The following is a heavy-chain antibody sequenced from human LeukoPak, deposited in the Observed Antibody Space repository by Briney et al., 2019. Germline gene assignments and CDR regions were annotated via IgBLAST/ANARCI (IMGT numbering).Heavy chain of an antibody. CDR1: GGSISSGSYF. Sequence: SETLSLTCTVSGGSISSGSYFWSWIRQPAGKGLEWIGHIFPSGTINYNPSLKSRVTISVDTSKNQFSLKLSSVTAADTAVYFCARNLWEGDYYGNNWFDPWGQGILVTVSS. D-gene: IGHD3-10*01. CDR3: ARNLWEGDYYGNNWFDP. V-gene: IGHV4-61*09. CDR2: IFPSGTI. J-gene: IGHJ5*02.